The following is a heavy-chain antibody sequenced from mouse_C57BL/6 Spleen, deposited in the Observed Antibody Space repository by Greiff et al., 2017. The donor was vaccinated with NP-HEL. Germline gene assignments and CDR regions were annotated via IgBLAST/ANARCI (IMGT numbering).Heavy chain of an antibody. V-gene: IGHV2-5*01. CDR3: AKKGDYGYFDV. CDR1: GFSLTSYG. CDR2: IWRGGST. J-gene: IGHJ1*03. Sequence: VMLVESGPGLVQPSQSLSITCTVSGFSLTSYGVHWVRQSPGKGLEWLGVIWRGGSTDYNAAFMSRLSITKDNSKSQVFFKMNSLQADDTAIYYCAKKGDYGYFDVWGTGTTVTVSS.